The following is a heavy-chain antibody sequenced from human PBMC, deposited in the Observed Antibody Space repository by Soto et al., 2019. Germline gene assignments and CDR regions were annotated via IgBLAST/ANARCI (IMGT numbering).Heavy chain of an antibody. CDR3: ARRHSSSWYGLDY. V-gene: IGHV4-59*08. CDR2: IYYSGST. D-gene: IGHD6-13*01. CDR1: GGSISSYY. J-gene: IGHJ4*02. Sequence: SETLSLTCTVSGGSISSYYWSWIRQPPGKGLEWIGYIYYSGSTNYNPSLKSRVTISVDTSKNQFSLRLSSVTAADTAMYYCARRHSSSWYGLDYWGQGTLVTVSS.